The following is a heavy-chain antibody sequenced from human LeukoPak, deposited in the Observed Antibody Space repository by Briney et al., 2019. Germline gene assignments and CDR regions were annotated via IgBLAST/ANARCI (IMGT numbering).Heavy chain of an antibody. Sequence: PGGSLRLSCAAPGFTFSDYWMTWVRQAPGKGLEWVANIKQDGSEKYYLDSVKGRFTISRDNAKNTLYLQMNSLRAEDTAVYYCARDEVWDQSGSYGNMDVWGQGTTVTVSS. J-gene: IGHJ6*02. D-gene: IGHD1-26*01. CDR3: ARDEVWDQSGSYGNMDV. CDR2: IKQDGSEK. V-gene: IGHV3-7*01. CDR1: GFTFSDYW.